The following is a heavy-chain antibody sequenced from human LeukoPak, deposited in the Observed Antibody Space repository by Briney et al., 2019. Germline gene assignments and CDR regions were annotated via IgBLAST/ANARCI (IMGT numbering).Heavy chain of an antibody. J-gene: IGHJ4*02. V-gene: IGHV5-51*01. CDR3: ARHSLLGELSSAFDY. CDR1: GYIFTSYW. Sequence: GEALKISCKGSGYIFTSYWIGWVRQMPGNGLEWVGVIYPGASDTRYSPSSQGQVTISDDTSISTAYLQWSSLKASDTAMYYCARHSLLGELSSAFDYWGQGTLVTVSS. D-gene: IGHD3-16*02. CDR2: IYPGASDT.